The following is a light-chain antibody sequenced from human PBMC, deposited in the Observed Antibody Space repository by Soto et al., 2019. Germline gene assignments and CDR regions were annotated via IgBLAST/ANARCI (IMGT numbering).Light chain of an antibody. Sequence: QSALTQPTSVSGSPGQSITISCIGNHNDIGTYDYVSWYQQHPGKAPKLMIYEGSKRPSGVSNRFSGSKSGNTASLTISGLQAEDEADYHCCSYAGSSTWVFGGGTKLTVL. J-gene: IGLJ3*02. CDR3: CSYAGSSTWV. CDR1: HNDIGTYDY. CDR2: EGS. V-gene: IGLV2-23*01.